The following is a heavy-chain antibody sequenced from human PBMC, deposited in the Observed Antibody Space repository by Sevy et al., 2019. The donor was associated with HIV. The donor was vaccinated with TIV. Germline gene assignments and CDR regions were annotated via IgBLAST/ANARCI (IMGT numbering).Heavy chain of an antibody. Sequence: ASVKVSCKASGYTFTGYYMHWVRQAPGQGLEWMGWINPNSGGTNYAQKFQGRVTMTRDTSISTAYMELSRLRSDDTAVYYCARSLKMTTPRDYWGQGTLVTVSS. CDR3: ARSLKMTTPRDY. CDR2: INPNSGGT. CDR1: GYTFTGYY. D-gene: IGHD4-17*01. V-gene: IGHV1-2*02. J-gene: IGHJ4*02.